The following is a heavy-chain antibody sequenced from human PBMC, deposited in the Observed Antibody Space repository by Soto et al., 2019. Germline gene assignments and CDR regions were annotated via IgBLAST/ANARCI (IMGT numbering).Heavy chain of an antibody. J-gene: IGHJ3*02. CDR1: GYTFTSYG. Sequence: GASVKVSCKASGYTFTSYGISWVRQAPGQGLEWMGWINTYSGNTNYAQKLQGRVTMTTDTSTSTAYMELRSLRSDDTAVYYCARLGPSNYYDSSVGAFDIWGQGTMVTVSS. D-gene: IGHD3-22*01. CDR3: ARLGPSNYYDSSVGAFDI. V-gene: IGHV1-18*01. CDR2: INTYSGNT.